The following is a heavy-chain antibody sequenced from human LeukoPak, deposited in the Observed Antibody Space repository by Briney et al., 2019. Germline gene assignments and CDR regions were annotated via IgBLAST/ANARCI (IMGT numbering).Heavy chain of an antibody. CDR2: ISSGSRYI. V-gene: IGHV3-21*01. D-gene: IGHD6-13*01. Sequence: PGGSLRLSCAASGFTFSTFTMNWVRQAPGKGLEWVSSISSGSRYIYYADSVKGRFTISRDNAKNSLLLQMSSLRAEDTAVYYCARVSREGSSRWPDYWGQGTLATVSS. CDR1: GFTFSTFT. CDR3: ARVSREGSSRWPDY. J-gene: IGHJ4*02.